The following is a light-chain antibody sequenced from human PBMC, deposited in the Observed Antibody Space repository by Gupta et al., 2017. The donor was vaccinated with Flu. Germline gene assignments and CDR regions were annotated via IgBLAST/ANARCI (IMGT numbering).Light chain of an antibody. CDR2: KAS. V-gene: IGKV1-5*03. Sequence: GDRVTFTCRASQSINNWLAWYQQNPGKAPEFLIYKASTLESGVPSRFSGNGSGTEFTLTISGLQPDDFTNYYCQQYSSLPWTFGQGTKIEIK. CDR1: QSINNW. J-gene: IGKJ1*01. CDR3: QQYSSLPWT.